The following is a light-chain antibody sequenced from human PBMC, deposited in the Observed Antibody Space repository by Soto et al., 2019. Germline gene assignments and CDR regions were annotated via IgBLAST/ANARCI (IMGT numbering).Light chain of an antibody. CDR3: SSYTSSSTLEGV. Sequence: QSALTQPASVSGSPGQSITISCTGTSSDVGRYKFVSWYQQLPNKAPKLMIYEVSDRPPGVSNRFSASKSGNTASLTISGLQADDEADYYCSSYTSSSTLEGVFGTGTKLTVL. J-gene: IGLJ1*01. CDR2: EVS. V-gene: IGLV2-14*01. CDR1: SSDVGRYKF.